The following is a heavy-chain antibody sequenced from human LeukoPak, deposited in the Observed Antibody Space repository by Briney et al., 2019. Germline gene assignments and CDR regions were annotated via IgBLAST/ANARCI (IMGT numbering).Heavy chain of an antibody. V-gene: IGHV3-30*03. Sequence: GRSLRLSCAASGFTFSSYGMHWVRQAPGKGLEWVAVISYDGSNKYYADSVKGRFTISRDNSKNTLYLQMNSLRAEDTAVYYVAAANFDYWGQGTLVTVFS. J-gene: IGHJ4*02. CDR1: GFTFSSYG. D-gene: IGHD6-13*01. CDR3: AAANFDY. CDR2: ISYDGSNK.